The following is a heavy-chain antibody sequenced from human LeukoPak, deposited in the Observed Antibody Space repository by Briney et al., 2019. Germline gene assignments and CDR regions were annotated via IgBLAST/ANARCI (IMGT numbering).Heavy chain of an antibody. D-gene: IGHD2-8*01. CDR3: TRKNGHYYGMDV. Sequence: PGGSLSLFCAVSGLTFSSYWMHWVRQAPGKGLVWVSRIKSDGSDIIYADSVKGRFTNTPDNAKNMLYLEVNSLRGEDTAVYYCTRKNGHYYGMDVWGKGTTVTVSS. V-gene: IGHV3-74*01. CDR2: IKSDGSDI. CDR1: GLTFSSYW. J-gene: IGHJ6*04.